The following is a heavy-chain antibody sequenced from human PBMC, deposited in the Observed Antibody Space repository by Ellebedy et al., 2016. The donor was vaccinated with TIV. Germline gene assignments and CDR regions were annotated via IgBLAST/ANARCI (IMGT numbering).Heavy chain of an antibody. J-gene: IGHJ3*01. Sequence: GGSLRLXCAASGLTFSSYAMTWVRQAPGKGLELVSVISDSGIDTDYADSVKGRFTISRDNSKNTLYLQMNSLRAEDTAVYYCVKAITGTTDAFDVWGQGTMVTVSS. V-gene: IGHV3-23*01. D-gene: IGHD1-20*01. CDR3: VKAITGTTDAFDV. CDR2: ISDSGIDT. CDR1: GLTFSSYA.